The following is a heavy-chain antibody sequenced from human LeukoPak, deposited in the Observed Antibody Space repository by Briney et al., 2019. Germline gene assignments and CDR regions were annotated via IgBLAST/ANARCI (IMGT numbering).Heavy chain of an antibody. CDR1: GFFFNTYW. J-gene: IGHJ4*02. D-gene: IGHD3-10*01. V-gene: IGHV3-74*01. Sequence: GGSLRLSCAASGFFFNTYWMHWVRQAPGKGLVWVSRINSDGSKTSHADSVKGRFTISRDNAKNTLYLQMNGLRAEDTAVYYCARVGSLEYYFDYWGRGTLVTVSS. CDR2: INSDGSKT. CDR3: ARVGSLEYYFDY.